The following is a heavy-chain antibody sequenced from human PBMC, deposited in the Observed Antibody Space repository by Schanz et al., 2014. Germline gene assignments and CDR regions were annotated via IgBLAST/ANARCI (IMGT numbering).Heavy chain of an antibody. D-gene: IGHD3-22*01. CDR2: ITRSGGGT. J-gene: IGHJ4*02. V-gene: IGHV3-23*01. CDR3: AKDPSHGDYDYYFDY. CDR1: GFTLSNSD. Sequence: EVQLLESGGGLVQPGGSLRLSCAASGFTLSNSDMHWVRQASGKGLEYVSAITRSGGGTYYSDSVKGRFTISRDNSKNTLYLQMNSLRAEDTAVYYCAKDPSHGDYDYYFDYWGQGTLVTVSS.